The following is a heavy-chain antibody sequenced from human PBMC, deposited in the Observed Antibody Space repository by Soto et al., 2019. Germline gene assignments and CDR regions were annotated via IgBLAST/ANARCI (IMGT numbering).Heavy chain of an antibody. CDR3: AKVLYCISTSCVRAGFEP. CDR1: GFTFSSYG. CDR2: ISYDGSNK. V-gene: IGHV3-30*18. D-gene: IGHD2-2*01. J-gene: IGHJ5*02. Sequence: GGSLRLSCAASGFTFSSYGMHWVRQAPGKGLEWVAVISYDGSNKYYVDSVKGRFTISRDNSKNTLYLQMNSLRAEDTAVYYCAKVLYCISTSCVRAGFEPWGQGTLVTVSS.